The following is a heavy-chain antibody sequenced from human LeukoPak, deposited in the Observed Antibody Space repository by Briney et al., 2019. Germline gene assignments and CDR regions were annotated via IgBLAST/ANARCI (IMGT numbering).Heavy chain of an antibody. V-gene: IGHV3-49*04. Sequence: GSLRLSCTASGFTFGGYAVSWVRQAPGKGLEWVGFIRSKAYGGTTEYAASVKGRFTISRDDSKSIAYLQMNGLKTEDTAVYYCTRVSGWQYYFDYWGQGTLVTVSS. CDR3: TRVSGWQYYFDY. CDR1: GFTFGGYA. CDR2: IRSKAYGGTT. D-gene: IGHD6-19*01. J-gene: IGHJ4*02.